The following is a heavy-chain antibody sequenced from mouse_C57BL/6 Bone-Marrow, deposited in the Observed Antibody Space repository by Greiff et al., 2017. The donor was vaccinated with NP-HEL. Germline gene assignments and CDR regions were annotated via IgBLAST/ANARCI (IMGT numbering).Heavy chain of an antibody. CDR2: INYDGSST. Sequence: DVMLVESEGGLVQPGSSMKLSCTASGFTFSDYYMAWVRQVPEKGLAWVANINYDGSSTYYLAPLKSRFIISSDNVKNILYLQMSSLKSDDTATDYCAREAYGPDYYAMDYWGQGTSVTVSS. V-gene: IGHV5-16*01. J-gene: IGHJ4*01. CDR3: AREAYGPDYYAMDY. D-gene: IGHD1-1*01. CDR1: GFTFSDYY.